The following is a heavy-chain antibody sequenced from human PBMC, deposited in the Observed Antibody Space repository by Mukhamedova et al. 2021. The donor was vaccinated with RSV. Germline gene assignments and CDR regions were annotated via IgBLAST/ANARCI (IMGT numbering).Heavy chain of an antibody. Sequence: VRRAPGKGLEWVSSISSSASNIYYADSVKGRFTISRDNTKNSPYLQMNSLRAEDTAMYYCARGWSTPDYWGQGTLVTVSS. CDR3: ARGWSTPDY. V-gene: IGHV3-21*01. D-gene: IGHD5/OR15-5a*01. J-gene: IGHJ4*02. CDR2: ISSSASNI.